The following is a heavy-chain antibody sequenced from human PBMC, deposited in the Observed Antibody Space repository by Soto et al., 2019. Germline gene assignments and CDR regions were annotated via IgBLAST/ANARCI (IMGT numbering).Heavy chain of an antibody. D-gene: IGHD5-12*01. J-gene: IGHJ3*02. V-gene: IGHV1-18*01. CDR2: ISPYNGNT. Sequence: HVQLVQSGAEVKKPGASLKVSCKASGYTFISYGVSWVRQAPGQGLEWLGWISPYNGNTNYAQKFQGRITMTTETSTSTVYVDLRSLRTDVTAVYYCARDQTKWLTDAFDIWGQGTRVDVS. CDR3: ARDQTKWLTDAFDI. CDR1: GYTFISYG.